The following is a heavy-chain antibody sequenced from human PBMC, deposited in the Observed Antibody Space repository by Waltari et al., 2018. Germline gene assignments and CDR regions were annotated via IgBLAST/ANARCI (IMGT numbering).Heavy chain of an antibody. CDR2: KNPNSGNT. CDR3: ARAGLKREMATIRD. CDR1: GYTFTCYD. V-gene: IGHV1-8*01. J-gene: IGHJ4*02. D-gene: IGHD5-12*01. Sequence: QVQLVQSGAEGKKPGASVKVSGKASGYTFTCYDINWLRQATGQGLEWLGRKNPNSGNTGYAQKFQGRVTMTRNTSISTAYMELGSLRSEDTAVYYCARAGLKREMATIRDWGQGTLVTVSS.